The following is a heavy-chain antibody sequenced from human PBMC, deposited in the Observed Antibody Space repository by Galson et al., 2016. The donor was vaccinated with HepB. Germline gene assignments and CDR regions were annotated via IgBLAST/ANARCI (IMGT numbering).Heavy chain of an antibody. CDR3: AREAHSGWYFDL. J-gene: IGHJ2*01. D-gene: IGHD6-25*01. CDR2: IYYSGRT. CDR1: GGSVSSGNYY. V-gene: IGHV4-61*01. Sequence: ETLSLTCTVSGGSVSSGNYYWTWIRQPPGKRLEWIGYIYYSGRTKYNPSLKSRVTISVDTSKDQFSLKLTSVAAADTAVYFCAREAHSGWYFDLWGRGSLVTVSS.